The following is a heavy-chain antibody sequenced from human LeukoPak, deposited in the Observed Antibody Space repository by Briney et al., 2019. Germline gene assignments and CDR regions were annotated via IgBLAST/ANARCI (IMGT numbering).Heavy chain of an antibody. V-gene: IGHV4-59*08. CDR1: GGSISGYY. J-gene: IGHJ4*02. CDR2: IYYSGST. Sequence: SETLSLSCTVSGGSISGYYWSWIRQPPGKGLEWIGYIYYSGSTNYNPSLKSRVTISVDTSKNQFSLKLRSVTAADTAVYYCASPSSSSSTYDYWGQGTLVTVSS. CDR3: ASPSSSSSTYDY. D-gene: IGHD6-6*01.